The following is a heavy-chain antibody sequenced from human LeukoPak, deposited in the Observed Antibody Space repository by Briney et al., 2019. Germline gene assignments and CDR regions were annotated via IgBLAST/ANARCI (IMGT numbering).Heavy chain of an antibody. D-gene: IGHD2-21*01. Sequence: GGSLRLSCAASGFTFSDYYMSWVRQAPGKGLEWVSAISGSGGSTYYADSVKGRFTISRDNSKNTLYLQMNSLRAEDTAVYYCAKESKHIVGSFDYWGQGTLVTVSS. J-gene: IGHJ4*02. V-gene: IGHV3-23*01. CDR2: ISGSGGST. CDR1: GFTFSDYY. CDR3: AKESKHIVGSFDY.